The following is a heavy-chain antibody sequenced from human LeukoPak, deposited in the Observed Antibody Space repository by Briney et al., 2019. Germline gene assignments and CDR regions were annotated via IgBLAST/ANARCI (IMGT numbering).Heavy chain of an antibody. CDR1: GFSFRSHW. V-gene: IGHV3-7*01. Sequence: GGSLRLSCAASGFSFRSHWMSWVRRAPGKGLELVANINQDGSEKYYVDSVKGRFTISRDNAKNSLFLQMNSLRDEDTATYYCARDHVVDGLVFDYWGQGTLVTVSS. J-gene: IGHJ4*02. CDR2: INQDGSEK. D-gene: IGHD2-15*01. CDR3: ARDHVVDGLVFDY.